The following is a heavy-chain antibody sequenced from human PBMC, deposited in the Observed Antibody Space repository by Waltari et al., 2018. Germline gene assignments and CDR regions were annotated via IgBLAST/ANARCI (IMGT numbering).Heavy chain of an antibody. D-gene: IGHD6-19*01. Sequence: QVQLVQSGAEVKKPGASVKVSCKASGYTFTSYAINWVRQATGQGLEWMGWMNPNSGNTGYAQKFQGRVTMTRNTSISTAYMELSSLRSEDTAVYHCARRYSSEGEVDYWGQGTLVTVSS. V-gene: IGHV1-8*02. CDR1: GYTFTSYA. CDR2: MNPNSGNT. CDR3: ARRYSSEGEVDY. J-gene: IGHJ4*02.